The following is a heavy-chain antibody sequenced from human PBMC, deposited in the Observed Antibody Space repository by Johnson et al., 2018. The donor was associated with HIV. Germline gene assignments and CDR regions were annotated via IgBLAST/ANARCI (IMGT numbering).Heavy chain of an antibody. CDR1: GFTFSSYA. Sequence: QVQLVESGGGLVQPGGSLRLSCAASGFTFSSYAMHWVRQAPGKGLEWVAVISYDGSNKYYADSVKGRFTISRDNSKNTLYLQMNSLRAEDTAVYYCAKRGDSSGDAFDIWGQGTMVTVSS. D-gene: IGHD6-25*01. CDR3: AKRGDSSGDAFDI. CDR2: ISYDGSNK. J-gene: IGHJ3*02. V-gene: IGHV3-30*04.